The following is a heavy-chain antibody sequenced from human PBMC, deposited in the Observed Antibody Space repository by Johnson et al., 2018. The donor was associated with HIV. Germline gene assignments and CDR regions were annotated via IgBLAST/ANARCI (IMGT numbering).Heavy chain of an antibody. CDR1: GFTFSSYA. V-gene: IGHV3-30*04. J-gene: IGHJ3*02. CDR3: AKGEWGAGTDAFDI. D-gene: IGHD3-16*01. CDR2: ISYDGSNK. Sequence: QVLLVESGGGVVQPGRSLRLSCAASGFTFSSYAMHWVRQAPGKGLEWVAVISYDGSNKSYADSVKGRFTISRDNSKNTLYLQMNSLRAEDTAVYYCAKGEWGAGTDAFDIWGQGTMVTVSS.